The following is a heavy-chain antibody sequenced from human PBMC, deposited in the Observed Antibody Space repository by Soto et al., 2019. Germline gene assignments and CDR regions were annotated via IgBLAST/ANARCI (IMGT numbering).Heavy chain of an antibody. J-gene: IGHJ4*02. Sequence: GGSLRLSCAASGFTFSSYAMSWVRQAPGKGLEWVSAISGSGGSTYYADSVKGRFTISRDNSKNTLYLQMNSLRAEDTAVYYCAKLGAAPYYDSSGSQRYWGQGTLVTVSS. CDR2: ISGSGGST. CDR1: GFTFSSYA. CDR3: AKLGAAPYYDSSGSQRY. D-gene: IGHD3-22*01. V-gene: IGHV3-23*01.